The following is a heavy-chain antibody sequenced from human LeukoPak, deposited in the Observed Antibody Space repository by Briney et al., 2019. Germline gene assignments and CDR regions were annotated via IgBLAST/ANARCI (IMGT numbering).Heavy chain of an antibody. D-gene: IGHD2-2*01. V-gene: IGHV4-38-2*02. CDR3: ARVPHCTSTSCYVGGYHMDV. J-gene: IGHJ6*03. CDR2: IDHSGST. Sequence: SETLSLTCTVSGYSISSGYYWGWIQQPPGKGLEWIGSIDHSGSTNDNPSLKSRVTVSVDTSKNQFSLKLSSVTAADTAVYYCARVPHCTSTSCYVGGYHMDVWGKGTTVTVSS. CDR1: GYSISSGYY.